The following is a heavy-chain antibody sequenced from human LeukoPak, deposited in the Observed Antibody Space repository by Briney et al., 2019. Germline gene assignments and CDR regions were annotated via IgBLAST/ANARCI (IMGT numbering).Heavy chain of an antibody. J-gene: IGHJ3*01. CDR1: GFTFENDW. Sequence: GGSLRLSCAASGFTFENDWMTWVRQAPGKGLEWVATIKGDGSEKFHVDSVKGRITISRDNANNSLSLQMNSLRVEDTAVYYCARDRSYYGDAFDVWGQGTKVTVSS. CDR3: ARDRSYYGDAFDV. V-gene: IGHV3-7*01. CDR2: IKGDGSEK. D-gene: IGHD1-26*01.